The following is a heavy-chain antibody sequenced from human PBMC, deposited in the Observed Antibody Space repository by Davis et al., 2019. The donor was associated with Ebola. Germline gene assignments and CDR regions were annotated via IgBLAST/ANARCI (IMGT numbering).Heavy chain of an antibody. CDR1: NDSISRHY. Sequence: PGGSLRLSCIVSNDSISRHYWNWVRQIPGKGLEWIGYITHSGTTSYNPTLTGRVLISLDTSQNLLALKLNSVNAPATAIYFCARDDRSYSYFDYWGQGILVTVSS. D-gene: IGHD5-24*01. J-gene: IGHJ4*02. V-gene: IGHV4-59*11. CDR3: ARDDRSYSYFDY. CDR2: ITHSGTT.